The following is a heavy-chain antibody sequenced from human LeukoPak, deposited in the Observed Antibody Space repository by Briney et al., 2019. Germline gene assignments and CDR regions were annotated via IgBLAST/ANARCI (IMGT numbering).Heavy chain of an antibody. D-gene: IGHD6-13*01. CDR1: GYTFTSYY. CDR3: ARDQHSSSWYPSFDY. V-gene: IGHV1-69*04. CDR2: IIPILGIA. J-gene: IGHJ4*02. Sequence: SVKVSCKASGYTFTSYYMHWVRQAPGQGLEWMGRIIPILGIANYAQKFQGRVTITADKSTSTAYMELSSLRSEDTAVYYCARDQHSSSWYPSFDYWGQGTLVTVSS.